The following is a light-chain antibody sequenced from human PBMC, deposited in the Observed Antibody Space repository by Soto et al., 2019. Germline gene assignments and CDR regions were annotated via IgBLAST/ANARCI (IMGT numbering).Light chain of an antibody. J-gene: IGLJ1*01. V-gene: IGLV2-23*01. CDR2: EDN. Sequence: QSALTQPASVSGSPGQSIAISCTGTSSDVGSYNLVSWYQQYPGKAPKLMIYEDNKRPSGVSDRFSGSKSGNTASLTISGLQAEDEADYYCCSYAGSSTYVFGTGTKLTVL. CDR1: SSDVGSYNL. CDR3: CSYAGSSTYV.